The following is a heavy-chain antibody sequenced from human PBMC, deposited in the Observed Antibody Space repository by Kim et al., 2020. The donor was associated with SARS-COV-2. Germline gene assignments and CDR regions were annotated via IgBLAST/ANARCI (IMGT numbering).Heavy chain of an antibody. CDR3: ARHLEGSHCSSTSCYGHMDV. CDR2: IYPGDSDT. CDR1: GYSFTSYW. Sequence: GESLKISCKGSGYSFTSYWIGWVRQMPGKGLEWMGIIYPGDSDTRYSPSFQGQVTISADKSISTAYLQWSSLKASDTAMYYCARHLEGSHCSSTSCYGHMDVWGQGTTVTVSS. V-gene: IGHV5-51*01. J-gene: IGHJ6*02. D-gene: IGHD2-2*01.